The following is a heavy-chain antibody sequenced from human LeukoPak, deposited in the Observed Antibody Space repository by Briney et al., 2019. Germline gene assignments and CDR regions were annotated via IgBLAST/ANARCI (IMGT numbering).Heavy chain of an antibody. CDR3: ARVAYSSSWRERYKYYLDY. CDR2: ISSTSSYI. V-gene: IGHV3-21*01. CDR1: GFTFSRYS. D-gene: IGHD6-13*01. Sequence: GGSLRLSCAASGFTFSRYSMNWVRQAPGKGLEWVSSISSTSSYIYYADSVKGRFTISRDNAKNSLYLQMNSLRAEDTAVYYCARVAYSSSWRERYKYYLDYWGQGTLVTVSS. J-gene: IGHJ4*02.